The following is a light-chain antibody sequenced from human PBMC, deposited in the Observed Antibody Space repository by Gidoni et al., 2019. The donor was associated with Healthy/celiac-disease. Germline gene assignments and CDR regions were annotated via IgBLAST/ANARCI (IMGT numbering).Light chain of an antibody. J-gene: IGLJ3*02. CDR2: DVS. CDR3: SSYTSSSTLGV. CDR1: SSYVGGYNY. Sequence: QYALTQPASVSGSPGQSITISCTGTSSYVGGYNYVSWYQQHPGKAPKLMIYDVSDRPSGVSNRFSGSKSGNTASLTISGLQAEDEADYYCSSYTSSSTLGVFGGGTKLTVL. V-gene: IGLV2-14*03.